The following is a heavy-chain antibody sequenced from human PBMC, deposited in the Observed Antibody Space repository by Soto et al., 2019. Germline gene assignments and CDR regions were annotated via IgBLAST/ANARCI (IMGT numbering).Heavy chain of an antibody. D-gene: IGHD2-2*01. CDR3: ARDSIVAAANWYFHL. J-gene: IGHJ2*01. Sequence: QVQLQESGPGLVRPSETLSLTCTVSGGSISSYYWSWIRQPPGKGLEWIGYIYYTGTTNYNPSLKSRVPISVDTSKNQLSLNLRSVTAADTAVYYCARDSIVAAANWYFHLWGRGTLVTVSS. CDR2: IYYTGTT. CDR1: GGSISSYY. V-gene: IGHV4-59*01.